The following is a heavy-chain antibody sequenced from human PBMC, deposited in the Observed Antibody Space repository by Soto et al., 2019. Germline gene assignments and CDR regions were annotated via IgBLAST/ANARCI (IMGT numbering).Heavy chain of an antibody. J-gene: IGHJ4*02. CDR3: ARGGLGCTNGVCWNFDY. V-gene: IGHV1-3*01. CDR1: GYAFTSYA. D-gene: IGHD2-8*01. CDR2: INAGNGNT. Sequence: ASVKGSCKASGYAFTSYAMHWGRQAPGQRLEWMGWINAGNGNTKYSQKFQGRVTITRDTSASTAYMELSSLRSEDTAVYYCARGGLGCTNGVCWNFDYWGQGTLVTVSS.